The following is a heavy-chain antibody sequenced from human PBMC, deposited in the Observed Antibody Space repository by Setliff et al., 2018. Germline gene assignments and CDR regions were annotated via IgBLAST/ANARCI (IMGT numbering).Heavy chain of an antibody. D-gene: IGHD3-10*01. CDR3: ARFPYYYGSGSYYTHDY. CDR2: IYYSGST. J-gene: IGHJ4*02. V-gene: IGHV4-30-4*08. Sequence: ASETLSLTCTVSGGSISSGDYYWSWIRQPPGKGLEWIGYIYYSGSTYYNPSLKSRVTISVDTSKNQFSLKLSSVTAADTAVYYCARFPYYYGSGSYYTHDYWGQGTLVTV. CDR1: GGSISSGDYY.